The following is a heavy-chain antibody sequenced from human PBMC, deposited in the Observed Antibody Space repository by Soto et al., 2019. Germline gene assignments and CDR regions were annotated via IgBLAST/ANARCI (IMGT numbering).Heavy chain of an antibody. CDR2: IYHSGTS. CDR3: AKGILVPAVDSDF. CDR1: GDSICDVGFS. D-gene: IGHD2-2*01. Sequence: VSGDSICDVGFSWSFIRQPPGKGLEWIGYIYHSGTSFYNPSLKSRVTISVDGSKDQFSLKVNSVTAADTAVYYCAKGILVPAVDSDFWVLGTLVTVTS. J-gene: IGHJ4*02. V-gene: IGHV4-30-2*01.